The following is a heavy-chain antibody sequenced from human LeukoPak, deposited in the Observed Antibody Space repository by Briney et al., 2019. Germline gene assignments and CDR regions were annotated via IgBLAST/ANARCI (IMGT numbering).Heavy chain of an antibody. J-gene: IGHJ4*02. CDR3: ARRDCSSFKCFSFDS. CDR2: IKTRAESNDI. Sequence: GGSLRLSCAASGFTFSDFDIHWVHQASGEGLEWVGRIKTRAESNDIAYAASVKGRFTISRDDSKNTAFLQMDSPKTEDTAVYYCARRDCSSFKCFSFDSWGQGILVTVSS. V-gene: IGHV3-73*01. D-gene: IGHD2-2*01. CDR1: GFTFSDFD.